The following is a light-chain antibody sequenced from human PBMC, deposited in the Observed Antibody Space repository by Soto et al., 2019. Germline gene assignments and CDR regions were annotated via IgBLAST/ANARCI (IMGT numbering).Light chain of an antibody. Sequence: DIVMTQSPDSLAVSLGERATINCKSSQSVLYNSNNKNYLAWYQQKPGQAPKMLIYWASTRESGVPDRFSGSGSGTNFSLTVSSLQAEDVAVYYCQQYRSSPFTFGTGTKVDI. J-gene: IGKJ3*01. CDR1: QSVLYNSNNKNY. CDR2: WAS. CDR3: QQYRSSPFT. V-gene: IGKV4-1*01.